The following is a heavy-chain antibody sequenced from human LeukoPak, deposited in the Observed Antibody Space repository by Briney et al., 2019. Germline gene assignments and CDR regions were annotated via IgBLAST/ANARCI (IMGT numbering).Heavy chain of an antibody. CDR2: IGTAGDT. D-gene: IGHD3-10*01. V-gene: IGHV3-13*01. J-gene: IGHJ5*02. CDR1: GFTFSSYD. Sequence: GGSLRLSCAASGFTFSSYDMHWVRHATGKGLEWVSAIGTAGDTYYPGSVKGRFTISRENAKNSLYLQMNSLRAGNTAVYYCARARGEDWFDPWGQGTLVTVSS. CDR3: ARARGEDWFDP.